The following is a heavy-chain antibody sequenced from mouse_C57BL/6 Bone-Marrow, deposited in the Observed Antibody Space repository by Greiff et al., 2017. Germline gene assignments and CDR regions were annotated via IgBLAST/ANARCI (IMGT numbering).Heavy chain of an antibody. Sequence: VQLQQPGAELVRPGSSVKMSCKASGYTFTNYWLGWAKQRPGHGLEWIGDIYPGGGYTNYNEKFKGKATLTADNSSSTAYMQFSSLTAEDSAIYYCTRHYKYDVGFAYWGQGTLVTVSA. CDR1: GYTFTNYW. V-gene: IGHV1-63*01. D-gene: IGHD2-14*01. CDR2: IYPGGGYT. CDR3: TRHYKYDVGFAY. J-gene: IGHJ3*01.